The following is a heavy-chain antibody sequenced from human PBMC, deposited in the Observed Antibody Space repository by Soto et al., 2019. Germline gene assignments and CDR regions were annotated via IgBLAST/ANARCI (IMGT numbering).Heavy chain of an antibody. V-gene: IGHV3-23*01. J-gene: IGHJ5*02. CDR1: GVTFSSYA. Sequence: EVQLFDSGGGLVQPGGSLRLSCAASGVTFSSYAMSWVRQAPGQGLEWISAVSGSRGSTYYADSEKGRFTITRDKSKRTLYLQINTLSAEDTAVYYCATAHWVPLGFDPCGQGTLVTVS. D-gene: IGHD7-27*01. CDR2: VSGSRGST. CDR3: ATAHWVPLGFDP.